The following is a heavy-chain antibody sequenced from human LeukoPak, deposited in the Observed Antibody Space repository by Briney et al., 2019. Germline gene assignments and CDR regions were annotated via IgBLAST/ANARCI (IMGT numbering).Heavy chain of an antibody. D-gene: IGHD6-13*01. J-gene: IGHJ3*02. CDR2: ISSSSSYI. CDR1: GFTFSSYS. V-gene: IGHV3-21*01. Sequence: GGSLRLFCAASGFTFSSYSMNWVRQAPGKGLEWVSSISSSSSYIYYADSVKGRFTISRDNAKNSLYLQMNSLRAEDTAVYYCARVLAAAGPLDGPTEDGNAQNAFDIWGQGTMVTVSS. CDR3: ARVLAAAGPLDGPTEDGNAQNAFDI.